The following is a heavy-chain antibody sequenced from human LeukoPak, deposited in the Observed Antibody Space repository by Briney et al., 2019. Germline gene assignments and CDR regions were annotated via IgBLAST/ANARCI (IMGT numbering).Heavy chain of an antibody. CDR1: GYTFTSYG. D-gene: IGHD2-21*02. J-gene: IGHJ4*02. CDR3: ARAIPRYCGGDCYTDY. V-gene: IGHV1-18*01. Sequence: ASVKVSCKASGYTFTSYGISWVRQAPGQGLEGMGWISAYNGNTNYAQKRQGRVTMTTDTSTSTAYMELRSLRSDDTAVYYCARAIPRYCGGDCYTDYWGQGTLVTVSS. CDR2: ISAYNGNT.